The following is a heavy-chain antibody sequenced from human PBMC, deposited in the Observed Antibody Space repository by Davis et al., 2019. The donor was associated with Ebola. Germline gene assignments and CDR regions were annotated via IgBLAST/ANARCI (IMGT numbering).Heavy chain of an antibody. Sequence: SETLSLTCTVSGGSISSYYWSWIRQPPGKGLEWIGYIYYSGSTNYNPSLKSRVTISVDTSKNQFPLKLSSVTAADTAVYYCARGYCGGDCSYFDLWGRGTLVTVSS. J-gene: IGHJ2*01. CDR3: ARGYCGGDCSYFDL. CDR1: GGSISSYY. CDR2: IYYSGST. V-gene: IGHV4-59*01. D-gene: IGHD2-21*02.